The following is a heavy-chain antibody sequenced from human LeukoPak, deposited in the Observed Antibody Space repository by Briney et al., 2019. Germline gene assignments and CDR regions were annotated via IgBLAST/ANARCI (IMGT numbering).Heavy chain of an antibody. J-gene: IGHJ4*02. CDR1: GGSISTYY. Sequence: SETLSLTCTVSGGSISTYYWSWIRQPAGKGLEWIGRIFTSGNTVYNPSLESRVTMSVEKSKSQFSLKLSSVTPADTAVYYCARCSLDYFLYWGQGILVTVSS. CDR3: ARCSLDYFLY. D-gene: IGHD2-15*01. CDR2: IFTSGNT. V-gene: IGHV4-4*07.